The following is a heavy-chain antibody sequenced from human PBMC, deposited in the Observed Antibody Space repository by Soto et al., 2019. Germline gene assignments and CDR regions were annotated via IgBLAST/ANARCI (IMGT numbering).Heavy chain of an antibody. CDR3: ARNQPQRYCSGGTCRPAYGMDV. CDR1: GGSISSDSFY. V-gene: IGHV4-39*01. CDR2: IYYSGDT. Sequence: PSETLSLTCTVSGGSISSDSFYWAWIRQPPGKGLEWFGIIYYSGDTYYNPSLAGRLTMSVDTSNQFSLTLRSVTAADTALYYCARNQPQRYCSGGTCRPAYGMDVWGQGTTVTVSS. J-gene: IGHJ6*02. D-gene: IGHD2-15*01.